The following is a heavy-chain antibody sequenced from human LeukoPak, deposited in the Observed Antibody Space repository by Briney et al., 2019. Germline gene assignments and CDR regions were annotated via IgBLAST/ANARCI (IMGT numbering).Heavy chain of an antibody. J-gene: IGHJ4*02. V-gene: IGHV5-51*01. D-gene: IGHD1-26*01. Sequence: GASLKISCKASGYLFTNSWIGGVRQMPRRGLEGRGVIYPGDSDTRVSLSFQGQVTISADKSISTAYLQWSSLKASDTAMYYCARVVGATRDYWGQGTLVTVSA. CDR2: IYPGDSDT. CDR3: ARVVGATRDY. CDR1: GYLFTNSW.